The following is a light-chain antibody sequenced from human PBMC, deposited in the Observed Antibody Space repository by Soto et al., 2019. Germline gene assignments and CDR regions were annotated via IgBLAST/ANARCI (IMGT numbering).Light chain of an antibody. Sequence: QMTQSPSTLSASVGDRVTITCRASQSISTWLAWYQQEPGKAPKLLIHKASSLQSGVPSRFSGSGSGTDFTLTISSLHPDDFATYYCQQYNSYSPTFGQGTRVEIK. CDR3: QQYNSYSPT. J-gene: IGKJ1*01. CDR2: KAS. CDR1: QSISTW. V-gene: IGKV1-5*03.